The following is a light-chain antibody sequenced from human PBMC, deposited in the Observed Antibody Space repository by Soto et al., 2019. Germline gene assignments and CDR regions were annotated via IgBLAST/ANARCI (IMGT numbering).Light chain of an antibody. CDR2: EVN. CDR1: ISDVGAFNY. Sequence: QSALTQPASVSGSPGQSITISCTGTISDVGAFNYVSWYQQHPGKAPKLIIYEVNNRPSGVSFRFSGSKSGNTASLTISGLQAEDEADYFCCSYTTSTTWLFGGGTKVPVL. CDR3: CSYTTSTTWL. J-gene: IGLJ3*02. V-gene: IGLV2-14*03.